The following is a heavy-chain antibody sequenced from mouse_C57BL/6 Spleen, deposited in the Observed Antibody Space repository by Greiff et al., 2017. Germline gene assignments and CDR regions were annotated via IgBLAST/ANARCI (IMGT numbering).Heavy chain of an antibody. V-gene: IGHV1-19*01. Sequence: VQLQQSGPVLVKPGASVKMSCKASGYTFTDYYMNWVKQSHGKSLEWIGVLNPYNGGTSYNQKFKGKATLTVDKSSSTAYMELNSLTSEDSAVYYCARAGGFYSFAYWGQGTLVTVSA. D-gene: IGHD1-1*01. CDR2: LNPYNGGT. CDR1: GYTFTDYY. CDR3: ARAGGFYSFAY. J-gene: IGHJ3*01.